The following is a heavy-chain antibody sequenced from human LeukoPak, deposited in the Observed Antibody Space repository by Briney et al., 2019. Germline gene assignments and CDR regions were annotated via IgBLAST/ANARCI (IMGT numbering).Heavy chain of an antibody. Sequence: ASVKVSCKASGYTFTGYYMHWVRQAPGQGLEWMGWINPNSGGTNYAQKFQGRVTMTRDTSISTAYMELSSLRSEDTAVYYCARLIAVAGTGYFQHWGQGTLVTVSS. CDR1: GYTFTGYY. CDR2: INPNSGGT. V-gene: IGHV1-2*02. J-gene: IGHJ1*01. D-gene: IGHD6-19*01. CDR3: ARLIAVAGTGYFQH.